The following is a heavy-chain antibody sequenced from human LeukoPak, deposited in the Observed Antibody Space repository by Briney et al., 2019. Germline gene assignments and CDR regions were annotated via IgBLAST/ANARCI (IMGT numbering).Heavy chain of an antibody. CDR3: TRWPKDGPPFDE. Sequence: GGSLRLSCAASGFTFSSYGMHWVRQPPGKGLEWVGRIRSKPNNYATAYAASGEGRFTISRDESKNTAYLQMNSLTVEDTAVYYCTRWPKDGPPFDEWGQGTLVTVSS. CDR2: IRSKPNNYAT. V-gene: IGHV3-73*01. J-gene: IGHJ4*02. CDR1: GFTFSSYG.